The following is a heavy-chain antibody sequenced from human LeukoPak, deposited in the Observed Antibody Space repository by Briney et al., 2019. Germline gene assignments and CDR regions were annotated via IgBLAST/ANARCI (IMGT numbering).Heavy chain of an antibody. J-gene: IGHJ6*02. CDR1: GGTFSSYA. CDR2: IIPIFGTA. Sequence: SVKVSCKASGGTFSSYAISWVRQAPGQGLEWMGGIIPIFGTANYAQKFQGRVTITADESTSTAYMELSSLRSEDTAVYYCARGFYYYYGMDVWGQGTTVTVSS. V-gene: IGHV1-69*13. CDR3: ARGFYYYYGMDV.